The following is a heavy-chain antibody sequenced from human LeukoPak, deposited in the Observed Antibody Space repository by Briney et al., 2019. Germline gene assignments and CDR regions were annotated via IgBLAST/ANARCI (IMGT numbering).Heavy chain of an antibody. CDR1: GFPFPNAR. D-gene: IGHD3-22*01. Sequence: GGSLRLSCAASGFPFPNARMTWVRQAPGKGLEWVGRIESEADGGTTEYAAPVKGRFTISRDDSKNTLYLQMNSLRTGDTATYYCTAPYFDSAGFYLWSAFDIWGQGTMVTVSS. J-gene: IGHJ3*02. CDR2: IESEADGGTT. CDR3: TAPYFDSAGFYLWSAFDI. V-gene: IGHV3-15*04.